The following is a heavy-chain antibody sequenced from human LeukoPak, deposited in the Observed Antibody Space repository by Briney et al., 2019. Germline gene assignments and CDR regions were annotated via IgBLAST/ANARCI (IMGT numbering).Heavy chain of an antibody. Sequence: GASVKVSCKASGYTFTGYYMHWVRQAPGQGLEWMGWINPNSGGTNYAQKFQGRVTMTRDTSISTAYMELSRLRSDDTAVYYCARPHGPLYQWLLDQNWFDPWGQGTLVTVSS. CDR1: GYTFTGYY. J-gene: IGHJ5*02. D-gene: IGHD2-8*01. V-gene: IGHV1-2*02. CDR2: INPNSGGT. CDR3: ARPHGPLYQWLLDQNWFDP.